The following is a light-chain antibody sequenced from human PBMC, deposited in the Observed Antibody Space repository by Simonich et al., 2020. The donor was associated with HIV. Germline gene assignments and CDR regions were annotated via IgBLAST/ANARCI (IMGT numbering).Light chain of an antibody. Sequence: QSALTQPASVSGSPGQSITISCTGTRSDVGSYNLVSWYQQHPGKAPKLMIYEGSKRPSGVSNRVSGSKSGNTASLTISGLQAEDEADYYCCSYAGSYTWVFGGGTKLTVL. CDR3: CSYAGSYTWV. CDR2: EGS. J-gene: IGLJ3*02. CDR1: RSDVGSYNL. V-gene: IGLV2-23*01.